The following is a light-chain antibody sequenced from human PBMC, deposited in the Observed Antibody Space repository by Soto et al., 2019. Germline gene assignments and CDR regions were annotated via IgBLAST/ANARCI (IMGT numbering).Light chain of an antibody. CDR2: AAS. J-gene: IGKJ1*01. CDR3: QQSYSTPPT. CDR1: QSISRY. V-gene: IGKV1-39*01. Sequence: DIDMTLTPCSLSASVGRICPVTCRASQSISRYLNWYQQKPGQAPKLLIYAASSLQSGVPSRFSGSRSGPDFTLTISSLKPEDFATYYCQQSYSTPPTFGQGTKVDIK.